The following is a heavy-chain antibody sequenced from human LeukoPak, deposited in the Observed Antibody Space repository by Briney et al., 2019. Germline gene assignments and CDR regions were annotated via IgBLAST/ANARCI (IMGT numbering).Heavy chain of an antibody. CDR3: VRGYYYDSSGYQHTTFGDY. V-gene: IGHV3-74*01. CDR2: INSDGSTR. CDR1: GFTFSSYA. J-gene: IGHJ4*02. D-gene: IGHD3-22*01. Sequence: GGSLRLSCAASGFTFSSYAMSWVRQAPGKGLVWVSRINSDGSTRSYADSVKGRFTISRDNAKNTLYLQMNSLRAEDTAVYYCVRGYYYDSSGYQHTTFGDYWGQGTLVTVSS.